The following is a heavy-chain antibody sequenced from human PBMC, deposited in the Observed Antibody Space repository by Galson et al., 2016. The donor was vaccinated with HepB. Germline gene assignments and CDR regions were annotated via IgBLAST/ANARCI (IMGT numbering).Heavy chain of an antibody. Sequence: SLRLSCAASGFTFDDYTMHWDRQAPGKGLEWVSLISWDGVTTYYADSLRGRFTISRDNSKNSLYLQMNSLTTEDTALYYCAKDKNTAVESFYSGMDVWGQGTTVTVSS. CDR2: ISWDGVTT. CDR3: AKDKNTAVESFYSGMDV. D-gene: IGHD5-18*01. V-gene: IGHV3-43*01. J-gene: IGHJ6*02. CDR1: GFTFDDYT.